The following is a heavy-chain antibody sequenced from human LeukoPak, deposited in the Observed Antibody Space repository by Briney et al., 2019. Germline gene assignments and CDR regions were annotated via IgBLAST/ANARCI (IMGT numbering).Heavy chain of an antibody. CDR3: ATSVITRFDN. Sequence: GGSLRLSCAASGFIFTGNWIHWVRQAPGKGPVWVSRIYGDGYTTYADSVKGRFTISRDSGNNTVYLQMSSLRAEDTAVYYCATSVITRFDNWGQGTLVTVSS. CDR2: IYGDGYT. J-gene: IGHJ4*02. CDR1: GFIFTGNW. V-gene: IGHV3-74*01. D-gene: IGHD3-16*01.